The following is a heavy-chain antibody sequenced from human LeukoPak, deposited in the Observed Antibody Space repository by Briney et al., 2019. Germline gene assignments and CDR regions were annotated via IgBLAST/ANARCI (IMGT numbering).Heavy chain of an antibody. Sequence: SETLSLTCAVYGGSFSGYYWSWIRQPPGKGLEWIGEINHSGSTNYNPSLKSRVTISVDTSKNQFSLKLSSVTAADTAVYYCASDIGLRGVDPWGQGTLVTVSS. CDR2: INHSGST. CDR1: GGSFSGYY. CDR3: ASDIGLRGVDP. D-gene: IGHD3-10*01. V-gene: IGHV4-34*01. J-gene: IGHJ5*02.